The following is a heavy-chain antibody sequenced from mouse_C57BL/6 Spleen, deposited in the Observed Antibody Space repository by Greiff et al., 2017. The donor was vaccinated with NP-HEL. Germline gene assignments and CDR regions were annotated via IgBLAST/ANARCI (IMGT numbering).Heavy chain of an antibody. V-gene: IGHV1-55*01. J-gene: IGHJ2*01. Sequence: QVQLQQPGAELVKPGASVKMSCKASGYTFTSYWITWVKQRPGQGLEWIGDIYPGSGSTNYNEKFKSKATLTVDTSSSTAYMQLSSLTSEDTAVYYCARSGYYGSWDFDYWGQGTTLTVSS. CDR2: IYPGSGST. CDR3: ARSGYYGSWDFDY. CDR1: GYTFTSYW. D-gene: IGHD1-1*01.